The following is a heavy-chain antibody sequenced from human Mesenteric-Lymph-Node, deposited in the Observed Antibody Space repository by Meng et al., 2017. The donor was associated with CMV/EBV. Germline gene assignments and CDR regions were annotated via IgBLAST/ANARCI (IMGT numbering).Heavy chain of an antibody. CDR3: ARNRANRFCSSTSCYTPEMDV. CDR1: GFTFSTYG. Sequence: GGSLRLSCAASGFTFSTYGMTWVRQAPGKGLEWVSVIYRGGSATYYADSVKGRFTTSRDNSKNTLYLQMSTLRVEDTAVYYCARNRANRFCSSTSCYTPEMDVWGQGTTVTVSS. J-gene: IGHJ6*02. D-gene: IGHD2-2*01. V-gene: IGHV3-23*03. CDR2: IYRGGSAT.